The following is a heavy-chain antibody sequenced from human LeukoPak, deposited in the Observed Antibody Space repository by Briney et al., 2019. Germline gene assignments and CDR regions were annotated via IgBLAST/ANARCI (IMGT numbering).Heavy chain of an antibody. V-gene: IGHV1-2*02. J-gene: IGHJ4*01. D-gene: IGHD6-13*01. CDR2: ISPNSGGI. CDR3: ARDGSPARFDY. CDR1: GYTFTAYF. Sequence: GASVKVSCKASGYTFTAYFWHWVRQAPGQGLGGMGWISPNSGGIHYAQKFQGRVTMTRDTSINTAYMELSRLRSDDTAVYYCARDGSPARFDYWGHGTLVTVSS.